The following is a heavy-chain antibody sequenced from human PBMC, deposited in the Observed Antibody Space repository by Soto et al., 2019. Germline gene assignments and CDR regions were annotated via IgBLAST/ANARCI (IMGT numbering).Heavy chain of an antibody. CDR3: ARDWSSSCCYGRAFAV. D-gene: IGHD2-2*01. V-gene: IGHV4-4*02. CDR1: SGSISSTNW. CDR2: IYHSGSI. Sequence: QVQLQESGPGLVKPSGTLSLTCAVSSGSISSTNWWSWVRQPPGKALEWIGEIYHSGSINYNPSLRSRVTMSVEKSKTQFSLKLRSVNAADTASYYCARDWSSSCCYGRAFAVWGQGKMVTVSS. J-gene: IGHJ3*01.